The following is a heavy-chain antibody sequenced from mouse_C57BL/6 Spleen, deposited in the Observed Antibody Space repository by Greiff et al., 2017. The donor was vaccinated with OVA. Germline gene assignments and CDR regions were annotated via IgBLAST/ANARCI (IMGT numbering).Heavy chain of an antibody. J-gene: IGHJ2*01. CDR1: GYTFTDYY. Sequence: QVHVKQSGAELVRPGASVKLSCKASGYTFTDYYINWVKQRPGQGLEWIARIYPGSGNTYYNEKFKGKATLTAEKSSSTAYMQLSSLTSEDSAVYFCARRGLYPYYFDYWGQGTTLTVSS. V-gene: IGHV1-76*01. CDR2: IYPGSGNT. D-gene: IGHD2-2*01. CDR3: ARRGLYPYYFDY.